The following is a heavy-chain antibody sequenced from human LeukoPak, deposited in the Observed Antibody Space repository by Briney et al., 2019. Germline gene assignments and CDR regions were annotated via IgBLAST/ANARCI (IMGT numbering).Heavy chain of an antibody. V-gene: IGHV3-7*01. J-gene: IGHJ4*02. CDR2: IKHNGDEL. CDR1: GFTFSSYW. Sequence: PGGSLRLSCAAPGFTFSSYWMTWVRQAPGKGLEWVANIKHNGDELNYVDSVEDRFTISRDNAKNSLYLHMTSLRAEDTAVYYCARELRTFGSWGQGTLVTVSS. CDR3: ARELRTFGS. D-gene: IGHD3-16*01.